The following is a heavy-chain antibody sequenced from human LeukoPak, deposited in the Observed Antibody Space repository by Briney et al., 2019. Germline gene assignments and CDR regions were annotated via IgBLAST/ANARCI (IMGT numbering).Heavy chain of an antibody. V-gene: IGHV4-38-2*02. D-gene: IGHD4-17*01. Sequence: SETLSLTCTVSGFSISSGSYWGWIRRPPGKGLEWIGSVYHSGSTYHNPSLKSRVTLSVDTSKNQFSLKLSSVTAADTAVYYCARVAYGDYTIPNFDYWGQGTLVTVSS. CDR2: VYHSGST. CDR1: GFSISSGSY. CDR3: ARVAYGDYTIPNFDY. J-gene: IGHJ4*02.